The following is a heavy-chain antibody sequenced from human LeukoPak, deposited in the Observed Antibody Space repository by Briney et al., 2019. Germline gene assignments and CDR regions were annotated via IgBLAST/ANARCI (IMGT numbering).Heavy chain of an antibody. Sequence: ASVRVSCKASGYTFTGYYMHWVRQAPGQGLEWMGWINPNSGGTNYAQKFQGRVTMTRDTSISTAYMELSRLRSDDTAVYYCARWAGRTFRWFDPWGQGTLVTVSS. J-gene: IGHJ5*02. V-gene: IGHV1-2*02. CDR1: GYTFTGYY. CDR3: ARWAGRTFRWFDP. D-gene: IGHD1-1*01. CDR2: INPNSGGT.